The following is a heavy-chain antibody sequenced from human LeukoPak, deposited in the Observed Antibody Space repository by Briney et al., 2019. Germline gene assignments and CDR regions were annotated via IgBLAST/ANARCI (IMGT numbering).Heavy chain of an antibody. CDR1: GFTFSDHY. J-gene: IGHJ4*02. CDR3: ARDPDYGDPE. Sequence: PGGSLRLSCTASGFTFSDHYMSWFRLSPGKGQEWLSYITSSGSITDYADSVKGRFTISRDNAKNTMFLQMNSLRPEDTAVYYCARDPDYGDPEWGQGTLVTVSP. V-gene: IGHV3-11*01. D-gene: IGHD4-17*01. CDR2: ITSSGSIT.